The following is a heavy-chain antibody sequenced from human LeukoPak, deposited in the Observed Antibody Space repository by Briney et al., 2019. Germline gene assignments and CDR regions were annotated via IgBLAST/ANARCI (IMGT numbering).Heavy chain of an antibody. V-gene: IGHV4-34*01. J-gene: IGHJ4*02. CDR2: INHSGST. CDR1: GESLSGYF. CDR3: AREPLGSGSRALDY. Sequence: PSETLSLTCAVYGESLSGYFWTWVRQSPGKGLEWIGEINHSGSTNYNPSLKSRVTISVDTSKNQFSLKLSSVTAADTAVYYCAREPLGSGSRALDYWGQGTLVTVSS. D-gene: IGHD3-10*01.